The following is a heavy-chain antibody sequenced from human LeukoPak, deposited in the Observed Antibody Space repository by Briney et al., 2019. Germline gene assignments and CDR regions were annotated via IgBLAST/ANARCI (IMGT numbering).Heavy chain of an antibody. CDR2: IYYSGST. CDR1: GGSISSGGYY. J-gene: IGHJ5*02. Sequence: PSETLSLTCTVSGGSISSGGYYWSWIRQHPGKGLEWIGYIYYSGSTYYNPSLKSRVTILVDTSKNQFSLKLSSVTAADTAVYYCARHPDQGSTFHNYNWFDPWGQGTLVTVSS. V-gene: IGHV4-31*03. CDR3: ARHPDQGSTFHNYNWFDP. D-gene: IGHD3-10*01.